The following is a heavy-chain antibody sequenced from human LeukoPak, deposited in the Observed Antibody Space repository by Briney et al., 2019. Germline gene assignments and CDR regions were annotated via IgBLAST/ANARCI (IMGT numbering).Heavy chain of an antibody. J-gene: IGHJ4*02. V-gene: IGHV3-30*18. D-gene: IGHD1-7*01. CDR1: GFTFSDYY. CDR2: IAFDGSYK. CDR3: AKDTSVNFPFRGYFDY. Sequence: GGSLRLSCAASGFTFSDYYMSWIRQAPGKGLEWVALIAFDGSYKYYADSVKGRFIISRDNSKNTVYLQMDSLKPEDTAMYYCAKDTSVNFPFRGYFDYWGQGTLVTVSS.